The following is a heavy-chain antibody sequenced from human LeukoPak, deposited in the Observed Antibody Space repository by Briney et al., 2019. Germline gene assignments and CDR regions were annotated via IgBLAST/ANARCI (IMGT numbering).Heavy chain of an antibody. CDR1: GFTFSSYS. Sequence: PGRSLRLSCAASGFTFSSYSMNWVRQAPGKGLEWVSSISSSSSYIYYADSVKGRFTISRDNAKNSLYLQMNSLRAEDTAVYYCARVGGFGYYFDYWGQGTLVTVSS. V-gene: IGHV3-21*01. CDR3: ARVGGFGYYFDY. D-gene: IGHD3-16*01. CDR2: ISSSSSYI. J-gene: IGHJ4*02.